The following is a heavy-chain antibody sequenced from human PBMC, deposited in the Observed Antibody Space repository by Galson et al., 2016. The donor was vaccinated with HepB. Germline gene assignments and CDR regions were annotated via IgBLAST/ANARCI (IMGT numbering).Heavy chain of an antibody. J-gene: IGHJ1*01. CDR3: AKGGCVGDCYVPLDF. D-gene: IGHD2-21*02. Sequence: SLRLSCAASGFTFDDYAMQWVRQTPGRGLEWVALISWDGSRKHYADSVKGRFTISRDNTKNSINLQLNSLRPEDAALYFCAKGGCVGDCYVPLDFWGQGTLVAVSS. CDR2: ISWDGSRK. V-gene: IGHV3-43D*04. CDR1: GFTFDDYA.